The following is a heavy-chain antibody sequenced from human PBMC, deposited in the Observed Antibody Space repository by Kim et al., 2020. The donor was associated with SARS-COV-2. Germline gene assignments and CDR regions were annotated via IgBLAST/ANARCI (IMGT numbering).Heavy chain of an antibody. J-gene: IGHJ3*02. D-gene: IGHD3-22*01. V-gene: IGHV3-21*01. CDR1: GFTFSSYS. Sequence: GGSLRLSCAASGFTFSSYSMNWVRQAPGKGLEWVSSISSSSSYIYYADSVKGRFTISRDNAKNSLYLQMNSLRAEDTAVYYCASYDSSGYHPDAFDIWGQGTMVTVSS. CDR2: ISSSSSYI. CDR3: ASYDSSGYHPDAFDI.